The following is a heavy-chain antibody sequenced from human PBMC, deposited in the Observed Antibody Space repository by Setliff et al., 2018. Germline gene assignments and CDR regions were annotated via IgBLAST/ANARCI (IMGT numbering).Heavy chain of an antibody. D-gene: IGHD4-17*01. V-gene: IGHV4-31*03. CDR3: VRDAGDGYGVDAYAGGGFDI. J-gene: IGHJ3*02. CDR2: IYNSGNT. Sequence: PSETLSLTCTVSGGSISSGTYYWNWVRQHPGKGLEWIGNIYNSGNTHYNPSLKSRVTISVDTSKNQLSLKLTSVTAADTAVYYCVRDAGDGYGVDAYAGGGFDIWGQGTMVTVSS. CDR1: GGSISSGTYY.